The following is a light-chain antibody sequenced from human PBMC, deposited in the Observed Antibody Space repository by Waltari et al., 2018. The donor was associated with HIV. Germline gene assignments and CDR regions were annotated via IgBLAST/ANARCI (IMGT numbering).Light chain of an antibody. J-gene: IGKJ4*01. CDR1: QSVLYSSNSKNF. CDR2: WAS. V-gene: IGKV4-1*01. CDR3: QQYYSTPLT. Sequence: DIVMTQSPDSLAVSLGERATINCKSSQSVLYSSNSKNFLAWYQQKPGQPPKLLIYWASPRESVVPDRFSGSGSGTDFTLTISSLQAEDVAVYYCQQYYSTPLTFGGGTKVEIK.